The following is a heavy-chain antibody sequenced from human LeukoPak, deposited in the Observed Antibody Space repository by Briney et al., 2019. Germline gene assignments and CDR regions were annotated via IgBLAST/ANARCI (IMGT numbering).Heavy chain of an antibody. V-gene: IGHV3-30*18. J-gene: IGHJ4*02. CDR2: LSSDGVDK. Sequence: GGSLRLSCAASGFTFSRYSMNWVRQTPGKGLEWVAILSSDGVDKRYADSVQGRFTVSRDNFKNTLYLQMNSLRADDTAVYYCAKGTYFPSYYINYWGQGTLVTVSS. CDR1: GFTFSRYS. D-gene: IGHD3-9*01. CDR3: AKGTYFPSYYINY.